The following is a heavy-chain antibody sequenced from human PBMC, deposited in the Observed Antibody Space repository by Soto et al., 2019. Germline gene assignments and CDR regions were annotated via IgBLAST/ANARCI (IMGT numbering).Heavy chain of an antibody. V-gene: IGHV1-69*06. CDR2: IIPIFGTA. J-gene: IGHJ4*02. Sequence: SVKVSCKSSGGTFSSYSISWVRQAPGQGLEWMGGIIPIFGTANYAQKFQGRVTITADKSTSTAYMELSSLRSEDTAVYYCARSDCSGGSCYSGSDYWGQGTLVTVSS. D-gene: IGHD2-15*01. CDR3: ARSDCSGGSCYSGSDY. CDR1: GGTFSSYS.